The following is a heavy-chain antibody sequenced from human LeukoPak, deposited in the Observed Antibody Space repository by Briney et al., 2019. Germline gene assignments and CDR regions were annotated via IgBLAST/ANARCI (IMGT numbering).Heavy chain of an antibody. Sequence: SETLSLTCTVSGGSISNYYWSWIRQPPGKGLEWIGYIYYSGRTNYNPSLKSRVTISVDSSKNQFSLNLSSVTAADTAVYYCARGTAGAGIWGQGTMVTVSS. V-gene: IGHV4-59*01. CDR1: GGSISNYY. CDR3: ARGTAGAGI. J-gene: IGHJ3*02. D-gene: IGHD6-13*01. CDR2: IYYSGRT.